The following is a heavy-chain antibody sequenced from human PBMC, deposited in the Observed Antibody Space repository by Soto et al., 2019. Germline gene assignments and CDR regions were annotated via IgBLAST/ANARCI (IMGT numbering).Heavy chain of an antibody. D-gene: IGHD5-12*01. CDR2: ISYDGSNK. Sequence: GGSLRLSCAASGFTFSSYAMHWVRQAPGKGLEWVAVISYDGSNKYYADSVKGRFTISRDNSKNTLYLQMNSLRAEDTAVYYCARDLPASTSGPDIVATIPNYYYYGMDVWGQGTTVTVSS. CDR3: ARDLPASTSGPDIVATIPNYYYYGMDV. J-gene: IGHJ6*02. V-gene: IGHV3-30-3*01. CDR1: GFTFSSYA.